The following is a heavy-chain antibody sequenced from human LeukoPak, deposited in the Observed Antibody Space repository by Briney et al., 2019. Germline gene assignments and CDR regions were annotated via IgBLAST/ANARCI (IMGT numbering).Heavy chain of an antibody. V-gene: IGHV4-39*01. CDR3: ASHITMIVVDISY. CDR2: IYYSGST. CDR1: GGSISSSSYY. Sequence: NSSETLSLTCTVSGGSISSSSYYWGWIRQPPGKGLEWIGSIYYSGSTYYNPSLKSRVTISVDTSKNQFSLKLSSVTAADTAVYYCASHITMIVVDISYWGQGTLVTVSS. D-gene: IGHD3-22*01. J-gene: IGHJ4*02.